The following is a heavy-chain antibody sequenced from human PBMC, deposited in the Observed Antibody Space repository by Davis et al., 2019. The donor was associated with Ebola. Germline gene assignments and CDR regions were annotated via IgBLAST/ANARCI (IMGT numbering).Heavy chain of an antibody. CDR1: GFTVSSNY. D-gene: IGHD3-10*01. Sequence: GGSLRLSCAASGFTVSSNYMSWVRQAPGKGLEWVSVIYSGGSTYYADSVKGRFTISRDNSKNTLYLQMNSLRAEDTAVYYCAREITMVQGVIQNYYYGMDVWGQGTTVTVSS. V-gene: IGHV3-66*01. J-gene: IGHJ6*02. CDR3: AREITMVQGVIQNYYYGMDV. CDR2: IYSGGST.